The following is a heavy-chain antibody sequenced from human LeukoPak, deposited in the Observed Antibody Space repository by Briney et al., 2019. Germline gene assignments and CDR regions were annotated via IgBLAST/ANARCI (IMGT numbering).Heavy chain of an antibody. Sequence: GGSLRLSCAASGFPFSSRVMSWVRQAPGKGLEWIAYINHNGEAIYYPEFVKGRFIISSDNAKNTLFLQMNDLRDEDTAVYYCARDYDWALDFWGQGTRVTVSS. D-gene: IGHD3-9*01. CDR1: GFPFSSRV. V-gene: IGHV3-48*02. CDR2: INHNGEAI. CDR3: ARDYDWALDF. J-gene: IGHJ4*02.